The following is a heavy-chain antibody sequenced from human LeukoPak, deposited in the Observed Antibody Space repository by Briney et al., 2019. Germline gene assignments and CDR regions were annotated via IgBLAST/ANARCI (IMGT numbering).Heavy chain of an antibody. J-gene: IGHJ3*02. CDR3: ARGSPRADAFDI. CDR1: GGTFSSYA. V-gene: IGHV1-69*05. CDR2: IIPIFGTA. Sequence: SVKVSCKASGGTFSSYAISWVRQAPGQGLEWMGRIIPIFGTANYAQKFQGRVTITTDESTSTAYMELSSLRSEDTAVYYCARGSPRADAFDIWGQGTMVTVSS.